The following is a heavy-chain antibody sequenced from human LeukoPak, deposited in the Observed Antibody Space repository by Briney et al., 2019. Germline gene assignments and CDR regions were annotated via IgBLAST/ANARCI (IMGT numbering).Heavy chain of an antibody. CDR3: ARDSGSYYPLNY. V-gene: IGHV1-2*02. CDR1: GYTFTGYY. J-gene: IGHJ4*02. D-gene: IGHD1-26*01. Sequence: ASVKVSYKASGYTFTGYYMHWVRQAPGQGLEWMGWINPNSGGTNYAQKFQGRVTMTRDTSISTAYMGLSRLRPDDTAVYYCARDSGSYYPLNYWGQGTLVTVSS. CDR2: INPNSGGT.